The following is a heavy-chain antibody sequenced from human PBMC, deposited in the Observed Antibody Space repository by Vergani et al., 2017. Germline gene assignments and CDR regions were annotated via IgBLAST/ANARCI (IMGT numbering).Heavy chain of an antibody. CDR1: GGSVSSGSYY. V-gene: IGHV4-61*01. CDR3: ARTRRAAYQPLPRPGRSPPNWFDP. D-gene: IGHD2-2*01. CDR2: IYYSGST. J-gene: IGHJ5*02. Sequence: QVQLQESGPGLVKPSETLSLTCTVSGGSVSSGSYYWSWIRQPPGKGLEWIGYIYYSGSTHCKPSLKSRVTISVDTSKNQFSLKLSSVTAADTAVYYCARTRRAAYQPLPRPGRSPPNWFDPWGQGTLVTVSS.